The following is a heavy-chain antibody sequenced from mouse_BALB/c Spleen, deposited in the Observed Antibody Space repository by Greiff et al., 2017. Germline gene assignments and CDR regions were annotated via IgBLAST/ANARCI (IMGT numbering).Heavy chain of an antibody. Sequence: VQLQESGAELVRPGVSVKISCKGSGYTFTDYAMHWVKQSHAKSLEWIGVISTYYGDASYNQKFKGKATMTVDKSSSTAYMELARLTSEDSAIYYCARGDTTVVATRGFAYWGQGTLVTVSA. CDR2: ISTYYGDA. J-gene: IGHJ3*01. CDR3: ARGDTTVVATRGFAY. V-gene: IGHV1S137*01. D-gene: IGHD1-1*01. CDR1: GYTFTDYA.